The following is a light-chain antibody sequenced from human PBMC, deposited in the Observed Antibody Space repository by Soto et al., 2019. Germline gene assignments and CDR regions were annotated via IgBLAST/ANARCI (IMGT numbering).Light chain of an antibody. CDR3: QQYNDWPLT. V-gene: IGKV1-5*03. J-gene: IGKJ1*01. CDR2: KAS. Sequence: DIQMTQSPSTLSASVGDRVTITCRASHSISSWFAWHQQKPGKAPKLLIYKASSLESGVPSRFSGSGSGTEFTLTISSLQSEDFALYYCQQYNDWPLTFGQGPRWIS. CDR1: HSISSW.